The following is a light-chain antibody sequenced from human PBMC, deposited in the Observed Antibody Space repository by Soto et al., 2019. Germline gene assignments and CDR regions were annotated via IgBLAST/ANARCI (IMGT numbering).Light chain of an antibody. CDR3: QQYGSSPYT. CDR2: GAS. J-gene: IGKJ2*01. CDR1: QSVSSSY. V-gene: IGKV3-20*01. Sequence: EIVLTQSPGTLPLPPGERATLSCRASQSVSSSYLAWYQQKPGQAPRLLIYGASSRATAIPDRFSGSGSGADFTLTISRLEPEDFAVYYCQQYGSSPYTFGQGTKLEIK.